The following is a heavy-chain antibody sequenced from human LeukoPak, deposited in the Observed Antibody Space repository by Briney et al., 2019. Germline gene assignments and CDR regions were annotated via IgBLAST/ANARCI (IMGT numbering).Heavy chain of an antibody. J-gene: IGHJ4*02. CDR2: IIPIFGTA. CDR3: ARESDAGAFDY. D-gene: IGHD7-27*01. Sequence: VASVKVSCKASGGTFSSCAISWVRQAPGQGLEWMGGIIPIFGTANYAQKFQGRVTITTDESTSTAYMELSSLRSEDTAVYYCARESDAGAFDYWGQGTLVTVSS. CDR1: GGTFSSCA. V-gene: IGHV1-69*05.